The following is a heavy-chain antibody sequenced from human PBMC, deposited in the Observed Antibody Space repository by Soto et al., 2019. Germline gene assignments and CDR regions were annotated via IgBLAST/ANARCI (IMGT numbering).Heavy chain of an antibody. D-gene: IGHD3-3*01. CDR1: GGAIGSHY. CDR3: ARGQRFSDWFDP. J-gene: IGHJ5*02. CDR2: IYGSGST. V-gene: IGHV4-4*07. Sequence: SETLSLTCTISGGAIGSHYWTWIRQPAGKGLEWIGRIYGSGSTKYNPSLQSRVTMSLDTSKNQFSLRLESVTAADTAVYYCARGQRFSDWFDPWGQGTLVTVSS.